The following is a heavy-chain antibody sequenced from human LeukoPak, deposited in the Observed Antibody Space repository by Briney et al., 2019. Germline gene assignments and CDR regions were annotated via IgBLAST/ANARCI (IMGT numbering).Heavy chain of an antibody. V-gene: IGHV3-48*02. J-gene: IGHJ5*02. Sequence: GGSLRLSCAASALTFSSYSMNWVRQAPGKGLEWVSYISSSNSTIYYADSVKGRFTISRDNAKNSLYLQMNSLRDEDTAVYYCARDLRLLWFGECPPWGQGTLVTVSS. CDR3: ARDLRLLWFGECPP. CDR2: ISSSNSTI. CDR1: ALTFSSYS. D-gene: IGHD3-10*01.